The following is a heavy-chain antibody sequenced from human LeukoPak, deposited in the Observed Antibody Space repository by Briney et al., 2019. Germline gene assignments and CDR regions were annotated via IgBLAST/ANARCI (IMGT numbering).Heavy chain of an antibody. CDR3: ARGGQGDGYSADEAFDF. V-gene: IGHV6-1*01. D-gene: IGHD5-24*01. CDR1: GDSVSGNSTA. J-gene: IGHJ3*01. CDR2: TYYRSKWYN. Sequence: SQTLSLTCAISGDSVSGNSTAYNWIRQSPSRGLEWLGRTYYRSKWYNDYAVSVKSRIIINPDTSKNQLSLQLKSVTPEDTAVYYCARGGQGDGYSADEAFDFWGQGTMVTVSS.